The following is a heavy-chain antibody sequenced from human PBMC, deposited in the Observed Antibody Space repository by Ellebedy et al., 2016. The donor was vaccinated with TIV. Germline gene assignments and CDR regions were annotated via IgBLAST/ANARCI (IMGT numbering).Heavy chain of an antibody. V-gene: IGHV4-59*01. CDR2: IYYSGST. J-gene: IGHJ5*02. CDR1: GGSISSYY. Sequence: MPSETLSLTCTVSGGSISSYYWSWIRQPQGKGLEWIGYIYYSGSTNYNPSLKSRVTISVDTSKNQFSLKLSSVTAADTALYYCARGGYSSGWYNPLPRNWFDPWGQGTLVTVSS. CDR3: ARGGYSSGWYNPLPRNWFDP. D-gene: IGHD6-19*01.